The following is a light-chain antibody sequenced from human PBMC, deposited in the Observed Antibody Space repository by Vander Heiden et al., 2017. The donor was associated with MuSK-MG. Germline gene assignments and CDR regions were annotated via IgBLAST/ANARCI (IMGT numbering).Light chain of an antibody. CDR3: QQYNSYPYT. V-gene: IGKV1-5*03. J-gene: IGKJ2*01. Sequence: DIQMTQSPSTLSASVGDRVTITCRASQSISSWLAWYQQKPGKAPKLLIYKASSLERAVPSRFSGSGSGTEFTLTISSLQPDDFATYYCQQYNSYPYTFGQGTKVEIK. CDR2: KAS. CDR1: QSISSW.